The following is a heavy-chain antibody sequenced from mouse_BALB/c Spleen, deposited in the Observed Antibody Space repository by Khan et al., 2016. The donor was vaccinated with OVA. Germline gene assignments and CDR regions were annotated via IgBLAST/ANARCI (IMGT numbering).Heavy chain of an antibody. CDR1: GYTFTNYG. Sequence: QIQLVQSGPELKKPGETVKISCKASGYTFTNYGMNWVKQSPGKALKWMGWINTYTGEPTYADDFKGRFAFSLETSASTAYLQINNLKNEDTDTYICARPPYFSYTLDHWGQGTSVTVAS. CDR2: INTYTGEP. J-gene: IGHJ4*01. D-gene: IGHD2-10*01. V-gene: IGHV9-3-1*01. CDR3: ARPPYFSYTLDH.